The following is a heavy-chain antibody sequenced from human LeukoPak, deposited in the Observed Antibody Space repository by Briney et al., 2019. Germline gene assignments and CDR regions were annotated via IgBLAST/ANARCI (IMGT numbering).Heavy chain of an antibody. V-gene: IGHV4-61*02. D-gene: IGHD1-7*01. CDR3: ARALGSGTPWESSYYYMDV. CDR2: LQSSGGA. CDR1: GGSISDGSFY. J-gene: IGHJ6*03. Sequence: PSETLSLTCTVSGGSISDGSFYWSWIRQPAGKGLEWIGRLQSSGGARYNPSLKSRVVISLDTSNNQFSLNLNSVTAADTAVYYCARALGSGTPWESSYYYMDVWGRGTTVIVSS.